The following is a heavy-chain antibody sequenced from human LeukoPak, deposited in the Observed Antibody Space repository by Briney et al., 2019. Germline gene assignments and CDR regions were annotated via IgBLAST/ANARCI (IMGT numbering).Heavy chain of an antibody. V-gene: IGHV3-48*03. CDR3: SVQYSSSSVVDF. Sequence: GGSLRLSCAASGFSFSTYEMNWVRQAPGKGLEWVSYISSSGSIMYSADSVKGRFTISRDNAKNSLFLRMNSLRVEDTAIYYCSVQYSSSSVVDFWGQGALVTVSS. CDR2: ISSSGSIM. J-gene: IGHJ4*02. CDR1: GFSFSTYE. D-gene: IGHD6-6*01.